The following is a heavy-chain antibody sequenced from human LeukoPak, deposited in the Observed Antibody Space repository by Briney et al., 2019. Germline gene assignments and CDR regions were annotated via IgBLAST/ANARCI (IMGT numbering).Heavy chain of an antibody. J-gene: IGHJ4*02. CDR2: ISGSGGST. D-gene: IGHD6-13*01. CDR3: ARVGRYSSSWHYFDY. CDR1: GFTFSSYA. Sequence: GGSLRLSCAASGFTFSSYAMSWVRQAPGKGLEWVSAISGSGGSTYYAGSVKGRFTISRDNSKNTLYLQMNSLRAEDTAVYYCARVGRYSSSWHYFDYWGQGTLVTVSS. V-gene: IGHV3-23*01.